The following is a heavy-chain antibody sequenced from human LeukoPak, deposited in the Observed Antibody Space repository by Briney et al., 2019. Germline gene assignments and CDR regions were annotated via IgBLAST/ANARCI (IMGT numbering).Heavy chain of an antibody. D-gene: IGHD5-18*01. Sequence: SETLSLTCTVSGGSISSGDYYWSWIRQPPGKGLEWIGYIYYSGSTYYNPSLKSRVTISVDTSKNQFSLKLSSVTAADTAVYYCGRYGNSYGLQIDYWGQGTLVTVSS. CDR2: IYYSGST. CDR3: GRYGNSYGLQIDY. J-gene: IGHJ4*02. V-gene: IGHV4-30-4*01. CDR1: GGSISSGDYY.